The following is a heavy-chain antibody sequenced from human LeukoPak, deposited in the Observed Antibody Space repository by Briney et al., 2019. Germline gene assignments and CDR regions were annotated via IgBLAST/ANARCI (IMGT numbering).Heavy chain of an antibody. Sequence: PGGSLRLSCAASGFTFSSYAMHWVRQAPGKGLEWVAVISYDGSNKYYADSVKGRFTISRDNSKNTLYLQMNSLRAEDTAVYYCAKQGCSSTSCYHNWFDPWGQGTLVTVSS. CDR1: GFTFSSYA. D-gene: IGHD2-2*01. CDR3: AKQGCSSTSCYHNWFDP. V-gene: IGHV3-30-3*02. CDR2: ISYDGSNK. J-gene: IGHJ5*02.